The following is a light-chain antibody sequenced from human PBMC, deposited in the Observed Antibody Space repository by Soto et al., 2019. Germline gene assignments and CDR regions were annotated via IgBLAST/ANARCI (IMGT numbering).Light chain of an antibody. CDR2: RNN. J-gene: IGLJ2*01. V-gene: IGLV1-47*01. CDR1: SSNIGSNF. CDR3: AAWYDSLSGVV. Sequence: QSVLTQPPSASGTPGQRVTISCSGSSSNIGSNFIYWYQQLPGTAPKLLIYRNNERPSGVPDRFSGSKSGTSASLAISGLRSEDEADYHCAAWYDSLSGVVFGGGTQLTVL.